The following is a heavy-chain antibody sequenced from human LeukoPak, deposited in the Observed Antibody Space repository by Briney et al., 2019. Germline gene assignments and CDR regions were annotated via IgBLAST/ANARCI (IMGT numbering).Heavy chain of an antibody. V-gene: IGHV4-30-4*01. Sequence: SETLSLTCTVSGGSISSGDYYWRWIRQPPGKGLEWIVYIYHSGSTHFNPSLKSRVTISVDTSKNQFSLKLSSVTAADTAVYFCARGPDSSGYYYFDYWGQGTLVTVSS. J-gene: IGHJ4*02. D-gene: IGHD3-22*01. CDR3: ARGPDSSGYYYFDY. CDR1: GGSISSGDYY. CDR2: IYHSGST.